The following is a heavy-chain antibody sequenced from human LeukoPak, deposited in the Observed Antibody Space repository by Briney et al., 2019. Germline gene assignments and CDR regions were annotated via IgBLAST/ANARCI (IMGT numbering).Heavy chain of an antibody. CDR2: MNPNSGST. V-gene: IGHV1-8*02. D-gene: IGHD3-10*01. CDR3: ARGLVWYYGSGSDDFDY. J-gene: IGHJ4*02. Sequence: ASVKVSCKASGYTFTSYGINWVRQATGQGLEWMGWMNPNSGSTGYAQKFQGRVTMTRNTSISTAYMELSSLRSEDTAVYYCARGLVWYYGSGSDDFDYWGQGTLVTVSS. CDR1: GYTFTSYG.